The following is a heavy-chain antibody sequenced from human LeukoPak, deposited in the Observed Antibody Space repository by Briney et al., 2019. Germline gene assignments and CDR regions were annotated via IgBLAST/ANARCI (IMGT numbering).Heavy chain of an antibody. CDR3: AKDMAAYYYASGNIDY. CDR1: GFTFDDYA. Sequence: GGSLRLSSAASGFTFDDYAMHWVRQAPGKGLEWVSLISWDGGGTYYADTVKGRFTISRDNSKNSLYLQMNSLRAEDTALYYCAKDMAAYYYASGNIDYWGQGTLVTVSS. J-gene: IGHJ4*02. D-gene: IGHD3-10*01. CDR2: ISWDGGGT. V-gene: IGHV3-43D*03.